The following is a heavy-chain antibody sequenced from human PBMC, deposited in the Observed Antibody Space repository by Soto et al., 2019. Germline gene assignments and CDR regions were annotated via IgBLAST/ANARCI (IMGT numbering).Heavy chain of an antibody. D-gene: IGHD1-26*01. CDR3: AKDNYYD. J-gene: IGHJ4*02. Sequence: EVQLLESGGGLVQPGGSLRLSCAASGFTLSNYGMNWVRQAPGKGLEWVSGISGSDGSTYYADSVKGRFTISRDNSKNTLYMQMNTLRADDPAVYYCAKDNYYDWCQATLVTVSS. V-gene: IGHV3-23*01. CDR2: ISGSDGST. CDR1: GFTLSNYG.